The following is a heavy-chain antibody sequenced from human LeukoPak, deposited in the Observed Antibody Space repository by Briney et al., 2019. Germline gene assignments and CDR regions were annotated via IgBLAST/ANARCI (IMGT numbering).Heavy chain of an antibody. V-gene: IGHV4-34*01. J-gene: IGHJ6*02. D-gene: IGHD5-24*01. CDR1: GGSFSGYY. CDR3: ARAINPLYYYYGMDV. CDR2: INHSGST. Sequence: SETLSLTCAVYGGSFSGYYWSWIRQPPGKGLEWIGEINHSGSTNYNPSLKSRVTISVDTSKNLFSLKLSSVTAADTDVYYCARAINPLYYYYGMDVWGQGTTVTVSS.